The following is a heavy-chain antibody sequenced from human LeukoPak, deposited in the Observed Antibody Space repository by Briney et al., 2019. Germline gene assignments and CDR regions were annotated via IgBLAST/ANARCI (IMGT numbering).Heavy chain of an antibody. D-gene: IGHD3-10*01. CDR3: ARGGDGSGSYYVYAFDI. CDR2: IKPDGSEK. V-gene: IGHV3-7*01. J-gene: IGHJ3*02. Sequence: GSLRLSCAASGFTFRSYWMSWARQAPGKGLEGGANIKPDGSEKYYVDSVKGRFTISRDNAKNSLYLQMNGLRAEDTAVYYCARGGDGSGSYYVYAFDIWGQGTMVTVSS. CDR1: GFTFRSYW.